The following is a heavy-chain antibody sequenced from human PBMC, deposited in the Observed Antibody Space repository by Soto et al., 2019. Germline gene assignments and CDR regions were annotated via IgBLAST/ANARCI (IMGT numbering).Heavy chain of an antibody. J-gene: IGHJ4*02. CDR1: GGTFSSDA. D-gene: IGHD3-22*01. Sequence: SVKVSCKPSGGTFSSDAITWVRQAPGQGLEWMGGIIPIFGTINYAQKFQGRVTTTADKSTTTAYMELSSLRSEDTAIYYCARDKSADSSGYLYYFDYWGQGTLVTVSS. V-gene: IGHV1-69*06. CDR3: ARDKSADSSGYLYYFDY. CDR2: IIPIFGTI.